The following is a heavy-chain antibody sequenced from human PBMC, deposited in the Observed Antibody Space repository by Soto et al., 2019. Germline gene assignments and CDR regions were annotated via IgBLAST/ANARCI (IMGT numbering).Heavy chain of an antibody. J-gene: IGHJ5*02. CDR1: GGSISSGGYS. Sequence: PSETLSLTCAVSGGSISSGGYSWSWIRQPPGKGLEWIGYIYHSGSTHYNPSLNSRVTISVDKSKNDFSLKLTSVTAADTAVYYCARNGDCSSSRCNVGWFDPWGRGTLVPVSS. D-gene: IGHD2-2*01. V-gene: IGHV4-30-2*01. CDR3: ARNGDCSSSRCNVGWFDP. CDR2: IYHSGST.